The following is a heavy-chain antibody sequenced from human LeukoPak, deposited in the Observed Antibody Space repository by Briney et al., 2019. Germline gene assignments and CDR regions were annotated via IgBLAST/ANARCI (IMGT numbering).Heavy chain of an antibody. CDR3: AKEEYHDSGTYEY. Sequence: PGRSLRLSCAASGVTFSNYVMHWVREAPGKRREWVAVIGDTGMVQYYVDSVKGRFTISRDNFKNTMYLQMNNLRAEDTAVYYCAKEEYHDSGTYEYWGQGTLVTVSS. CDR1: GVTFSNYV. D-gene: IGHD3-10*01. J-gene: IGHJ4*02. CDR2: IGDTGMVQ. V-gene: IGHV3-30*18.